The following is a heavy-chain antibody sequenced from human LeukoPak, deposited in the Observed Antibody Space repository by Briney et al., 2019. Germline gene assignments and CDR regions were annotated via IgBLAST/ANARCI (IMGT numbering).Heavy chain of an antibody. CDR1: GGSISSGDYY. J-gene: IGHJ4*02. CDR2: IYYSGST. D-gene: IGHD3-22*01. CDR3: ARSEYYYDSSGSRPLWYFDY. Sequence: SQTLSLTCTVSGGSISSGDYYWGWIRQPPGKGLEWIGYIYYSGSTYYNPSLKSRVTISVDTSKNQFSLKLSSVTAADTAVYYCARSEYYYDSSGSRPLWYFDYWGQGTLVTVSS. V-gene: IGHV4-30-4*08.